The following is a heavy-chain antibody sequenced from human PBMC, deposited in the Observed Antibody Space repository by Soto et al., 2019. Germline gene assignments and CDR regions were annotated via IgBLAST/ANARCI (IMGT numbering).Heavy chain of an antibody. J-gene: IGHJ6*03. CDR3: EKALRGYSGSYYYFYMDV. D-gene: IGHD5-12*01. CDR1: GFTFSSSA. V-gene: IGHV3-23*01. CDR2: ISGNSGST. Sequence: EVQLLESGGGLAQPGGSLGLSCAASGFTFSSSAMSWVRQAPGKGLEWVSVISGNSGSTYYADSVKGRFTISRDNSKNTLYLQMNSLRAEDTAIYYCEKALRGYSGSYYYFYMDVWGKGTTVTVSS.